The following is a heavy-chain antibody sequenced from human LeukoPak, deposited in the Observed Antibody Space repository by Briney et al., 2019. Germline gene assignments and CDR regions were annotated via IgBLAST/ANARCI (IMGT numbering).Heavy chain of an antibody. V-gene: IGHV3-30-3*01. J-gene: IGHJ4*02. Sequence: GGSLRLSCAASGFTFSSYAMHWVRQAPGKGLEWVAVISYDGSNKYYADSVKGRFTISRVNSKNTLYLQMNSLRAEDTAVYYCARDAGYSSGWPEYWGQGTLVTVSS. CDR3: ARDAGYSSGWPEY. CDR2: ISYDGSNK. D-gene: IGHD6-19*01. CDR1: GFTFSSYA.